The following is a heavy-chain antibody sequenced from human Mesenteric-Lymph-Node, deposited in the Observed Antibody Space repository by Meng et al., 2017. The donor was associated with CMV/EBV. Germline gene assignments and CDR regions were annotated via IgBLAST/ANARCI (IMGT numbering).Heavy chain of an antibody. V-gene: IGHV3-9*01. J-gene: IGHJ3*01. CDR3: SQGSAARWFGELRD. D-gene: IGHD3-10*01. CDR1: GFTFDDYA. Sequence: GGSLRLSCAASGFTFDDYAMHWVRQAPGKGLEWVSGISWNSGSIGYADSVKGRFTISRDNAKNSLYLQMNNLRADDTALYYCSQGSAARWFGELRDWGQGTMVTVSS. CDR2: ISWNSGSI.